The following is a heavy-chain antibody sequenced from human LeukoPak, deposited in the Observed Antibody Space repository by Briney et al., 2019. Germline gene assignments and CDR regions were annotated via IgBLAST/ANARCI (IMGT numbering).Heavy chain of an antibody. CDR1: GGSISNYY. CDR2: IYYSGRT. D-gene: IGHD6-13*01. Sequence: KSSETLSLTCTVSGGSISNYYWSWVRQPPGKGLEYIGYIYYSGRTNYNPSLKSRVTISVDTSKNQFSVKLTSVTAADTAVYYCARGAIAAAGTVWFDPWGQGTLVTVSS. V-gene: IGHV4-59*01. J-gene: IGHJ5*02. CDR3: ARGAIAAAGTVWFDP.